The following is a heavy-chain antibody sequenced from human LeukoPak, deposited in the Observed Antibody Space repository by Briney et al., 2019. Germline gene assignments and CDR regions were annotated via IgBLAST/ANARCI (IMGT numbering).Heavy chain of an antibody. CDR2: ISPNTGAT. CDR1: VYTLTQYY. J-gene: IGHJ4*02. Sequence: ASVPVSYMPSVYTLTQYYLHWLRQAPAKELDGLGWISPNTGATISAKRFQGRVTLTRETSINTAYMELTTLTSDDTAVYYCARDRVGSGWPRPYYFEHWGEGALVTVSS. V-gene: IGHV1-2*02. CDR3: ARDRVGSGWPRPYYFEH. D-gene: IGHD6-19*01.